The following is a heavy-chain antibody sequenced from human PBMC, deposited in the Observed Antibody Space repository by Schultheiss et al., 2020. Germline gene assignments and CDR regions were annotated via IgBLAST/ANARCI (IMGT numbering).Heavy chain of an antibody. CDR1: GGSFSGYY. V-gene: IGHV4-34*01. J-gene: IGHJ4*02. CDR2: INHSGST. D-gene: IGHD4-17*01. CDR3: ARGRVDYES. Sequence: SETLSLTCAVYGGSFSGYYWSWIRQPPGKGLEWIGEINHSGSTNYNPSLKSRVTISVDTSKNQFSLKLSSVAAADTAVYYCARGRVDYESWGQGTLVNVSS.